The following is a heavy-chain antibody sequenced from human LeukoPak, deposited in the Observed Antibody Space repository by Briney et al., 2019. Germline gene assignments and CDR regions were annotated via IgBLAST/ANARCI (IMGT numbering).Heavy chain of an antibody. J-gene: IGHJ2*01. CDR1: EFTFSNYW. CDR2: IRGDGIVT. V-gene: IGHV3-74*01. CDR3: ARASPADFNL. Sequence: GGSLRLSCVASEFTFSNYWIHWVRQAPGKGLVWVSRIRGDGIVTNYADSVEGRFTVSRDNAKNTVHLQMNSLRDDDTAVYYCARASPADFNLWGRGTLVTVSS.